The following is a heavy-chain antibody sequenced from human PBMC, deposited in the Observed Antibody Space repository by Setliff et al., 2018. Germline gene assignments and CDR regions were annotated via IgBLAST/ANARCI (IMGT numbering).Heavy chain of an antibody. J-gene: IGHJ5*02. Sequence: ASVKVSCKTSGYSFTVFGISWVRQAPGQGLEWMGWISPYYGNTNYAQQFQGRVTMTTDTSTNTAYVELRSLRSDDTAVYYCARDRATVVAPPTSTLFDPWGQGTLVTVSS. D-gene: IGHD2-2*01. CDR2: ISPYYGNT. CDR3: ARDRATVVAPPTSTLFDP. V-gene: IGHV1-18*01. CDR1: GYSFTVFG.